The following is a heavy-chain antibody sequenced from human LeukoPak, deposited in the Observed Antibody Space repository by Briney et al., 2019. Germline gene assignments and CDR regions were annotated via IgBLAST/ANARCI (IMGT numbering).Heavy chain of an antibody. J-gene: IGHJ6*03. V-gene: IGHV3-30*04. CDR3: ARAPRLYYYYYMDV. Sequence: AGGSLRLSCAASGFTFSSYAMHWVRQAPGKGLEWVAVISYDGSNKYYADSVKGRFTISRDNSKNTLYLQMNSLRAEDTALYYCARAPRLYYYYYMDVWGKGTTVTVSS. CDR1: GFTFSSYA. D-gene: IGHD3-16*01. CDR2: ISYDGSNK.